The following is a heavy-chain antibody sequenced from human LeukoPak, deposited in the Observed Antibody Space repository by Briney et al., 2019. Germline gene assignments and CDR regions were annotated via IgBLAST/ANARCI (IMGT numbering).Heavy chain of an antibody. CDR1: GYTFTSYY. CDR2: INPTGGST. V-gene: IGHV1-46*01. Sequence: ASVKVSCKASGYTFTSYYMHWVRQAPGQGLEWMGLINPTGGSTGYAQKFQGRVTITADESTSTAYMELSSLRPEDTAVYYCARGYGDYYYYMDVWGKGTTVTISS. CDR3: ARGYGDYYYYMDV. D-gene: IGHD4-17*01. J-gene: IGHJ6*03.